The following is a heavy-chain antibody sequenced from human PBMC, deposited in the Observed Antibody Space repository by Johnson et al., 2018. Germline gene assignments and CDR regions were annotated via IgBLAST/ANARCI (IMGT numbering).Heavy chain of an antibody. CDR2: FSSTTSYI. V-gene: IGHV3-21*01. CDR3: AREGAGTDDAFEI. CDR1: GFTFSSYT. Sequence: VQLVESGGGLVKPGGSLRLSCAASGFTFSSYTMNWVRQAPGKGLEWVSSFSSTTSYIYYADSMKGRFTISRDNAKNSLYLKMNSLRAGDTAVYYCAREGAGTDDAFEIWGKGTMVTVAS. D-gene: IGHD6-19*01. J-gene: IGHJ3*02.